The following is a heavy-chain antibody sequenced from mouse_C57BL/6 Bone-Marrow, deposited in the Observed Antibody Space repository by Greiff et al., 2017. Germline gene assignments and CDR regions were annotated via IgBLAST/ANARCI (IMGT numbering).Heavy chain of an antibody. V-gene: IGHV1-47*01. J-gene: IGHJ2*01. CDR2: FHPYNDDT. CDR3: ARSSTFFYYFDY. Sequence: QVHVKQSGAALVKPGASVKMSCKASGYTFTTYPIEWMKQNHGKSLEWIGNFHPYNDDTKYNEKFKGKATLTVEKSSNTVYLELSRLTSDDSAVYYCARSSTFFYYFDYWGQGTTLTVSS. D-gene: IGHD5-1*01. CDR1: GYTFTTYP.